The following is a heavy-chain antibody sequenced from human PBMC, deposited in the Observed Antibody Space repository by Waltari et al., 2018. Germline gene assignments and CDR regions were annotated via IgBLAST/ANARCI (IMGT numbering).Heavy chain of an antibody. CDR2: IIPIFGTA. D-gene: IGHD5-12*01. CDR3: ASTPPGYSGYNNWFDP. J-gene: IGHJ5*02. CDR1: GGTFSSYA. V-gene: IGHV1-69*05. Sequence: QVQLVQSGAEVKKPGSSVKVSCKASGGTFSSYAISWVRRAPGQGLEWMGGIIPIFGTANYAQKFQGRVTITTDESTSTAYMELSSLRSEDTAVYYCASTPPGYSGYNNWFDPWGQGTLVTVSS.